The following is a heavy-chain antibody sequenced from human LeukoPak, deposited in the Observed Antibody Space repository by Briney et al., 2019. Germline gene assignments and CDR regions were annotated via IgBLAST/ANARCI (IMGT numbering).Heavy chain of an antibody. V-gene: IGHV4-34*01. D-gene: IGHD3-22*01. CDR1: GGSFSGYY. CDR2: INHSGST. Sequence: PSETLSLTCAVYGGSFSGYYWSWIRQPPGKGLEWIGEINHSGSTNYNPSLKSRVTISVDTSKNQFSLKLSSVTAADTAVYYCARAVYYYDSSGYYALRLYYYYYGMDVWGQGTTVTVSS. J-gene: IGHJ6*02. CDR3: ARAVYYYDSSGYYALRLYYYYYGMDV.